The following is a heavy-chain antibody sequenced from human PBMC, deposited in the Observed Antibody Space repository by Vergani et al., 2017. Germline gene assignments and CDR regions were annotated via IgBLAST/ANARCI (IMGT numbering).Heavy chain of an antibody. V-gene: IGHV2-5*01. Sequence: QITLRESGPTLVKPTQTLTLTCTSPGFSLTTGGEGVGWIRQPPGRALEWLAFVYWNDDERYSPSLKSRVTITKDTSKNEVILTMATIEPVDTATYYCVHREGDCDWGGAFDVWGPGTMVTVSS. J-gene: IGHJ3*01. CDR2: VYWNDDE. CDR1: GFSLTTGGEG. CDR3: VHREGDCDWGGAFDV. D-gene: IGHD2-21*02.